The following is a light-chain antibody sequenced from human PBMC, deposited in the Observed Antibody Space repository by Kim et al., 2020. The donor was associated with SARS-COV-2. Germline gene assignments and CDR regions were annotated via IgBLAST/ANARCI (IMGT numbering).Light chain of an antibody. Sequence: VSPAQTASITCSGDKLGDKYACWYQQKPGQSPVLVIYQDSKRPSGIPERFSGSNSANTATLTISGTQAVDEADYYCQAWDSSTYVFGTGTKVTVL. CDR3: QAWDSSTYV. CDR1: KLGDKY. V-gene: IGLV3-1*01. J-gene: IGLJ1*01. CDR2: QDS.